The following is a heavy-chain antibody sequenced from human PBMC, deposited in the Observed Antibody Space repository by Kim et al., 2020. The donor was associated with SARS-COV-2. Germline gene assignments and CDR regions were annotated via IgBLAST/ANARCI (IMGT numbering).Heavy chain of an antibody. CDR3: ASTYGGYEGDFDY. D-gene: IGHD5-12*01. V-gene: IGHV3-11*03. J-gene: IGHJ4*02. Sequence: YADSVKGRFTISRDNAKNSLYLQMNSLRAEGTAVYYCASTYGGYEGDFDYWGQGTLVSVAS.